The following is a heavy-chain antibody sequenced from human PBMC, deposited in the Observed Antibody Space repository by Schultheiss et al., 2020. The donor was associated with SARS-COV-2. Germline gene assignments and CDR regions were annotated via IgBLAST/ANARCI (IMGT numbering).Heavy chain of an antibody. D-gene: IGHD3-3*01. CDR1: GFTFSDYY. J-gene: IGHJ6*02. CDR3: ARDHYDFWSGYYTYYYYGMDV. CDR2: ISSSGSTI. V-gene: IGHV3-11*04. Sequence: GESLKISCAASGFTFSDYYMSWIRQAPGKGLEWVSYISSSGSTIYYADSVKGRFTISRDNAKNSLYLQMNSLRAEDTAVYYCARDHYDFWSGYYTYYYYGMDVWGQGTTVTVSS.